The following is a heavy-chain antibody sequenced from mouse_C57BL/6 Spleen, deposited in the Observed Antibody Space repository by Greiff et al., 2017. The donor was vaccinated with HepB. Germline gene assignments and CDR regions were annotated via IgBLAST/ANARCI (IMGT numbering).Heavy chain of an antibody. J-gene: IGHJ3*01. V-gene: IGHV1-81*01. CDR3: ARGHGGAY. CDR2: IYPRSGNT. CDR1: GYTFTSYG. Sequence: QVQLQQSGAELARPGASVKLSCKASGYTFTSYGISWVKQRTGQGLEWIGEIYPRSGNTYYNEKFKGKATLTADKSSSTAYMELRSLTSEDSAGYFCARGHGGAYWGQGTLVTVSA.